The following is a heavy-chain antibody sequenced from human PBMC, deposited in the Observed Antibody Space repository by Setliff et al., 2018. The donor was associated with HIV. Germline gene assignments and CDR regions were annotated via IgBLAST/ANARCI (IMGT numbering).Heavy chain of an antibody. J-gene: IGHJ2*01. Sequence: GASVKVSCKASGYTFTSYTIHWVRQAPGQRLEWMGWINTGKANTKYSQKFQDRVTITRDTSASTAYMELSSLRSEDTAVYYCARDGRVLLWFGELAWYFDLWGRGTLVTVSS. CDR1: GYTFTSYT. D-gene: IGHD3-10*01. CDR2: INTGKANT. CDR3: ARDGRVLLWFGELAWYFDL. V-gene: IGHV1-3*04.